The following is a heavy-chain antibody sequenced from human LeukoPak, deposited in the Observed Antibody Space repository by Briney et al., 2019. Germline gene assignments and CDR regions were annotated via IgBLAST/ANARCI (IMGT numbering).Heavy chain of an antibody. Sequence: ASVKVSCKAAGYTFTSYDINWVRQATGHGLGWMGWMNPNSGKTGYAQKFQGRVTMTRNTAISTAYMELSSLRSADTAVYYCARALVVRGVIKDYYYGMDVWGQGTTVTVPS. J-gene: IGHJ6*02. CDR2: MNPNSGKT. CDR1: GYTFTSYD. D-gene: IGHD3-10*01. V-gene: IGHV1-8*01. CDR3: ARALVVRGVIKDYYYGMDV.